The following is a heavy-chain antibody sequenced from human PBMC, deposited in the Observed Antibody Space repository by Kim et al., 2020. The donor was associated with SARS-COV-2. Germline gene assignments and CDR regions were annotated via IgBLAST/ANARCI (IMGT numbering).Heavy chain of an antibody. CDR2: ISSSSYI. CDR3: SRAPRIDWDYYDSSGYYY. D-gene: IGHD3-22*01. Sequence: GGSLRLSCAASGFTFSSYSMNWVRQAPGKGLEWVSSISSSSYIYYADSVKGRFTISRDNAKNSLYLQMNSLGAEDTAVYYCSRAPRIDWDYYDSSGYYY. CDR1: GFTFSSYS. J-gene: IGHJ6*01. V-gene: IGHV3-21*01.